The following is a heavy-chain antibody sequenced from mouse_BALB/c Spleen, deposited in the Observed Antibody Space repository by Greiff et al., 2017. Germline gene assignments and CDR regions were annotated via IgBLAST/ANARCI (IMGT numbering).Heavy chain of an antibody. V-gene: IGHV6-6*02. CDR2: IRLKSDNYAT. CDR1: GFTFSSYW. D-gene: IGHD2-4*01. J-gene: IGHJ3*01. CDR3: TRGLRRAWFAY. Sequence: EVQLVESGGGLVQPGGSMKLSCVASGFTFSSYWMSWVRQSPEKGLEWVAEIRLKSDNYATHYAESVKGKFNISRDDSKSRLYLQMNSLRAEDTGIYYCTRGLRRAWFAYWGQGTLVTVSA.